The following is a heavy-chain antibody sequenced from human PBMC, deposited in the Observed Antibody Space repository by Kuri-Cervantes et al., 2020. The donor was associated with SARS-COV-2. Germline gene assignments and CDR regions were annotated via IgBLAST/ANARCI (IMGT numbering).Heavy chain of an antibody. J-gene: IGHJ3*02. CDR1: GYSISSGYY. CDR2: IYHSGST. Sequence: SETLSLTCAVSGYSISSGYYWGWIRQPPGKGLEWIGSIYHSGSTYYNPSLKSRVTISVDTSKNQFSLKLSSVTAADTAVYYCARDRGDDYGDYGGAFDIWGQGTMVTVSS. D-gene: IGHD4-17*01. V-gene: IGHV4-38-2*02. CDR3: ARDRGDDYGDYGGAFDI.